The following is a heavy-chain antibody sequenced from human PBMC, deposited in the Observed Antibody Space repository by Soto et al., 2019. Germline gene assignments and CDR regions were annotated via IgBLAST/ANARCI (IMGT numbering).Heavy chain of an antibody. V-gene: IGHV1-69*01. CDR3: ARLSAPITMTVVGYYYYGMDV. J-gene: IGHJ6*02. Sequence: QVQLVQSGAEVKKPGSSVKVSCKASGGTLNSYAISWVRQAPGQGLEWMGAFIPIFGTANYAQRFQGRVTITADESTSTAYMELSSLRSEDTAVYYCARLSAPITMTVVGYYYYGMDVWGQGTTVTVSS. CDR2: FIPIFGTA. D-gene: IGHD3-22*01. CDR1: GGTLNSYA.